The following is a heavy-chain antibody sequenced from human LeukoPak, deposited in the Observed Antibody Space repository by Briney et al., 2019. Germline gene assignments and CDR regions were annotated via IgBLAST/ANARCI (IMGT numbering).Heavy chain of an antibody. CDR2: IYPGDSDT. V-gene: IGHV5-51*01. CDR1: GYSFTSYW. Sequence: GESLKISCKGSGYSFTSYWIGWVRQMPGKGLEWMGIIYPGDSDTRYSPSFQGQVTISADKSISTAYPQWSSLKASDTAMYYCARALDTAMVTPYFDYWGQGTLVTVSS. J-gene: IGHJ4*02. D-gene: IGHD5-18*01. CDR3: ARALDTAMVTPYFDY.